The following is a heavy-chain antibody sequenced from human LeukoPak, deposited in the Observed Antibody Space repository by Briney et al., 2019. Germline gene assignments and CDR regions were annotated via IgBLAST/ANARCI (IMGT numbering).Heavy chain of an antibody. D-gene: IGHD3-10*01. V-gene: IGHV1-2*02. CDR3: ARDRDYGSGIFDY. J-gene: IGHJ4*02. Sequence: GASVKVSCQASGCTFSGYDMQWVRQAPGQGLEWMGWINPNSGGTNYAQKFQGRVTMTRDTSISTAYMELNRLRSDDTAVYYCARDRDYGSGIFDYWGQGTLVTVSS. CDR2: INPNSGGT. CDR1: GCTFSGYD.